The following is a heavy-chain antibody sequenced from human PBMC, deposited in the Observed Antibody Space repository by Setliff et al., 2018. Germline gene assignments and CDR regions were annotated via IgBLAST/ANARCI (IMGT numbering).Heavy chain of an antibody. D-gene: IGHD4-17*01. J-gene: IGHJ4*02. CDR3: ARWLRWSFDY. Sequence: LRLSCAASGFTFNSFWMGWVRQAPGKGLEWVANIKQDGSDKYYVDSAKGRFTISRDNARNSLYLQMDSLRADDTAVYYCARWLRWSFDYWGQGTLVTVSS. CDR2: IKQDGSDK. V-gene: IGHV3-7*03. CDR1: GFTFNSFW.